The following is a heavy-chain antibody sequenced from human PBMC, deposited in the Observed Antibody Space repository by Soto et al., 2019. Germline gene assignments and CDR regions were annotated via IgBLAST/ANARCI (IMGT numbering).Heavy chain of an antibody. CDR3: ARDHLILPAHDFFYGSDV. V-gene: IGHV3-7*03. CDR2: IPQDGVDG. D-gene: IGHD2-21*02. J-gene: IGHJ6*02. Sequence: ASVKVSCKASGGTFSSYAISWVRQTPGKGLEWVAKIPQDGVDGHYADAVKGRFTISRDNGKNSLYLQMNNLRAEDTAVYYCARDHLILPAHDFFYGSDVWGRGATVTVSS. CDR1: GGTFSSYA.